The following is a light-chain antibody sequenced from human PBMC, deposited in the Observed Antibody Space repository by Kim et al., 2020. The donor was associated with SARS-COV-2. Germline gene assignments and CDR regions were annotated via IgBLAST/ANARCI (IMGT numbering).Light chain of an antibody. V-gene: IGKV3-15*01. J-gene: IGKJ2*01. CDR3: QQYHNYYT. Sequence: EIVMTQSPVTLSVSPGERATLSCRASQTVTGRLAWYQQKSGQAPRLVMYDVSTRASCIPARFSGSGSGTEFTLTISSLESEDFAVYYCQQYHNYYTFGQGTKLEI. CDR1: QTVTGR. CDR2: DVS.